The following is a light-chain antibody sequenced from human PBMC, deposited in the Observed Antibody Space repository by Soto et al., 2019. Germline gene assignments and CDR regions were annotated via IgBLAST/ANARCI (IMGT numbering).Light chain of an antibody. V-gene: IGLV1-40*01. J-gene: IGLJ3*02. CDR3: QSYDNSLSGWV. CDR1: SSNIGAPFD. CDR2: AND. Sequence: QSVLTQPPSVSGAPGQRVIISCSGSSSNIGAPFDVHWYQQVPGSAPKIVIYANDNRPSGVPGRFSGSKSGTSASLAITGLQAEDEADYFCQSYDNSLSGWVFGGGTQLTVL.